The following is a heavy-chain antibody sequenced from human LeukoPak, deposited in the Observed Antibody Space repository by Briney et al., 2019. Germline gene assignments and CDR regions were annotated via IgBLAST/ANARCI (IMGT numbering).Heavy chain of an antibody. V-gene: IGHV4-34*01. D-gene: IGHD5-18*01. J-gene: IGHJ5*02. CDR1: GGSFSGYY. CDR2: INHSGST. CDR3: ARPNRLRVRLYSYGSDYWFDP. Sequence: SETLSLTCAVYGGSFSGYYWSWIRQPPGKGPEWIGEINHSGSTNYNPSLKSRVTISVDTSKNQFSLKLSSVTAADTAVYYCARPNRLRVRLYSYGSDYWFDPWGQGTLVTVSS.